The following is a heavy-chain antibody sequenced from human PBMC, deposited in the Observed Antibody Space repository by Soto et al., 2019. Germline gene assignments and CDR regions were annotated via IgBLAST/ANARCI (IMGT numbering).Heavy chain of an antibody. Sequence: GGSLRLSYAASGFTVSSNYMSWVRQAPGKGLEWVSAISGSGGSTYYADSVKGRFTISRDNSKNTLYLQMNSLRAEDTAVYYCATFSDTTNYDYIWGSYRDEVYFDYWGQGTLVTVSS. V-gene: IGHV3-23*01. CDR1: GFTVSSNY. J-gene: IGHJ4*02. CDR3: ATFSDTTNYDYIWGSYRDEVYFDY. CDR2: ISGSGGST. D-gene: IGHD3-16*02.